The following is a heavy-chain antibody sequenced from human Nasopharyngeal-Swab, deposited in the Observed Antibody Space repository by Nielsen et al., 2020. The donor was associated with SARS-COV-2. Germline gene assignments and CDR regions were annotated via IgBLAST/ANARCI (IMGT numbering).Heavy chain of an antibody. D-gene: IGHD1-26*01. CDR2: IRSKAYGGTT. V-gene: IGHV3-49*04. Sequence: GSLRLSCTASGFTFGDYAMSWVRQAPGKGLEWVGFIRSKAYGGTTEYAASVKGRFTISRDDSKSIAYLQMNSLKTEDTAVYYCTRELESGSYFNWFDPWGQGTLVTVSS. J-gene: IGHJ5*02. CDR3: TRELESGSYFNWFDP. CDR1: GFTFGDYA.